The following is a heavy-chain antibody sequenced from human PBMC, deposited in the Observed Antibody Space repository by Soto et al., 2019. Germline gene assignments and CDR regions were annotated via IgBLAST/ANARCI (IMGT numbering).Heavy chain of an antibody. V-gene: IGHV5-51*07. CDR3: ARLGFNYDFLSGYYNVHHYYGIDV. J-gene: IGHJ6*02. CDR2: IYPGDSDT. Sequence: GEAPKTSRMGSGYKVSTWHNFTSYWIAWVQQKPGEGLEWMRIIYPGDSDTRYSPSFQGQVTISADKSINSVYLQWSSLKASDTATYYCARLGFNYDFLSGYYNVHHYYGIDVWGQGTTVTVSS. CDR1: GYKVSTWHNFTSYW. D-gene: IGHD3-3*01.